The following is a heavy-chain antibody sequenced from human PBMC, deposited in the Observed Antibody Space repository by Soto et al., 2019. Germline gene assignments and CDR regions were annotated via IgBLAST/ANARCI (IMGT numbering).Heavy chain of an antibody. Sequence: QITLKESGPTLVNPTQTVTLTCTFSGFSLSTTAVGVGWIRQPPGKALEWLAVIYWDEDKRYSPSLKSRLTITKDTSKNQVVLTMSNMGPVDTATYYCAHLHYWDATLGYWGQGILVTVSS. D-gene: IGHD1-1*01. CDR1: GFSLSTTAVG. CDR3: AHLHYWDATLGY. CDR2: IYWDEDK. V-gene: IGHV2-5*02. J-gene: IGHJ4*02.